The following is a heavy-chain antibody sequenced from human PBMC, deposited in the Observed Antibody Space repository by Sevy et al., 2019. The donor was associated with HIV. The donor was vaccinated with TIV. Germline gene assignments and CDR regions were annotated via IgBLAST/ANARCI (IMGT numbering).Heavy chain of an antibody. CDR1: GFIFSNYN. CDR2: ISSSSNDI. Sequence: GGSLRLSCAASGFIFSNYNMHWVRQAPGKGLQWVSCISSSSNDIYYAHSLKGRFTISRDNAKNSLYLQMNSLRAEDTAVYYCARKMELLVPDYWGQGTLVTVSS. J-gene: IGHJ4*02. CDR3: ARKMELLVPDY. D-gene: IGHD1-7*01. V-gene: IGHV3-21*01.